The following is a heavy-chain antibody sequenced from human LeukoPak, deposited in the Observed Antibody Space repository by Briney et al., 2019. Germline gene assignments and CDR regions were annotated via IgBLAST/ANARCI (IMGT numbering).Heavy chain of an antibody. Sequence: GGSLRLSCAASGFTFSSYWMNWVRQAPGKGLVWVSRIASDGSSTTYADSVKGRFSVSRDNAKNTLYLQMNSLRVEDTAVYYCARGRPHGNDYWGQGSLVTVSS. CDR2: IASDGSST. V-gene: IGHV3-74*01. D-gene: IGHD4-23*01. CDR1: GFTFSSYW. CDR3: ARGRPHGNDY. J-gene: IGHJ4*02.